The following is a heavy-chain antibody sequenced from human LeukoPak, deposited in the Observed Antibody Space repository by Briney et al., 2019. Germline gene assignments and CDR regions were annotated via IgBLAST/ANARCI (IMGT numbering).Heavy chain of an antibody. Sequence: PSETLSLTCTVSGGSISNSSYYWGWIRQPPGKGLEWIGSMYYSGSTYYNPSLKSRATISVDTSKNQFSLKLSSVTAADTAVYYCAGHGRMGTINPSYWGQGTLVTVSS. CDR3: AGHGRMGTINPSY. CDR2: MYYSGST. CDR1: GGSISNSSYY. J-gene: IGHJ4*02. V-gene: IGHV4-39*01. D-gene: IGHD5-24*01.